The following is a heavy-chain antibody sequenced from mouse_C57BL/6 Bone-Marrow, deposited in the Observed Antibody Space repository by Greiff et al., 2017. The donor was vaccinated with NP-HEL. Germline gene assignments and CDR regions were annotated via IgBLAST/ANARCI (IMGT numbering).Heavy chain of an antibody. CDR2: ISNGGGST. CDR1: GFTFSDYY. D-gene: IGHD1-1*01. CDR3: ASSYGSSYPWFAY. J-gene: IGHJ3*01. Sequence: VKLMESGGGLVQPGGSLKLSCAASGFTFSDYYMYWVRQTPEKRLEWVAYISNGGGSTYYPDTVKGRFTISRDNAKNTLYLQMSRLKSEDTAMYYCASSYGSSYPWFAYWGQGTLVTVSA. V-gene: IGHV5-12*01.